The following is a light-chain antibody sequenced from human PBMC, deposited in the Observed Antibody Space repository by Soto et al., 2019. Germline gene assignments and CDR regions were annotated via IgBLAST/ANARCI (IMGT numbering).Light chain of an antibody. CDR1: QDISNY. CDR2: DAS. Sequence: DIQMTQSPSSLSASVGDRVTITCQASQDISNYLNWYQQKPGKAPKLLIYDASNLETGVPSRFSGSGSGTDFTFTISSLQSEDFAAYYCQQYENFPYTFGQGTKLEIK. J-gene: IGKJ2*01. CDR3: QQYENFPYT. V-gene: IGKV1-33*01.